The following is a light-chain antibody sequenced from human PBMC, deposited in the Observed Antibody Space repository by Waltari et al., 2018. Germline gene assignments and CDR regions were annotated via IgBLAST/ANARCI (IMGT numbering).Light chain of an antibody. J-gene: IGKJ3*01. CDR3: QNYNNAPFT. CDR2: AAS. Sequence: DMQMTQSPSSLSASVGDRVTITCRASQAISDYVAWYQQKSGKGPKLLIYAASNLQSGVPSRFSGSGSGTDFTLTISSLQPEDVATYYCQNYNNAPFTFGPGTKVDIK. V-gene: IGKV1-27*01. CDR1: QAISDY.